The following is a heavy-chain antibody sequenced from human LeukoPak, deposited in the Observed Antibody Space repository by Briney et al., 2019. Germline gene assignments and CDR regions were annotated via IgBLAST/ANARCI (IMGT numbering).Heavy chain of an antibody. CDR1: GFTFRNDW. D-gene: IGHD6-13*01. V-gene: IGHV3-7*01. CDR3: SRVGPGGAGAFDH. J-gene: IGHJ4*02. CDR2: VKQDGSEK. Sequence: GGSLRLSCAASGFTFRNDWMSWVRQAPGKGLEWVANVKQDGSEKDYVDCVKGRFTISRDNAKNLLYLQMNSLRTEDTAVYYCSRVGPGGAGAFDHWGQGTLVTVSS.